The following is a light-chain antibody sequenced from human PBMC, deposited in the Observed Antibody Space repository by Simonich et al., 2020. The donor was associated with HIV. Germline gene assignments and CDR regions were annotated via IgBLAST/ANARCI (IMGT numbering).Light chain of an antibody. Sequence: EIVLTQSPAILSLSPGERATLSCRASQSVSSYLAWYQQKPGQAPRLLIYDASNRATGIPARFSGSGSGTDFTLTISSLEPEDFATYYCQQFNSYLHTFGQGTKLEIK. CDR3: QQFNSYLHT. CDR1: QSVSSY. CDR2: DAS. V-gene: IGKV3-11*01. J-gene: IGKJ2*01.